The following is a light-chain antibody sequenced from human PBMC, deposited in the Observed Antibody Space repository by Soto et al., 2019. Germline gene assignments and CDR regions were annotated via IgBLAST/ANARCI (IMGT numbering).Light chain of an antibody. CDR2: EVS. J-gene: IGLJ2*01. CDR1: SSDVGGYNY. CDR3: STYAGSNNYVV. Sequence: QPVLTQPPSASGSPGQSVTISCTGTSSDVGGYNYVSWYQQHPGKATKLMIYEVSKRPSGVPDRFSGSKSGNTASLTVSGLQPEDEADYYCSTYAGSNNYVVFGGGTKLTVL. V-gene: IGLV2-8*01.